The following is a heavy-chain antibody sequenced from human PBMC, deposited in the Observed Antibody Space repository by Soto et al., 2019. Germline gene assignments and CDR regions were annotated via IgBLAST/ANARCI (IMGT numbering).Heavy chain of an antibody. CDR2: TYYRSNWRH. CDR1: GDSVSSNTAA. D-gene: IGHD6-19*01. J-gene: IGHJ4*02. CDR3: ARGVAGSGFDL. V-gene: IGHV6-1*01. Sequence: PSQTLSLTCAISGDSVSSNTAAWNWIRSSPSRGLEWLGRTYYRSNWRHDYAVSVKSRITVNPDTSKNHFSLQLNSVTPDDTAVYYCARGVAGSGFDLWGQGTLVTLCS.